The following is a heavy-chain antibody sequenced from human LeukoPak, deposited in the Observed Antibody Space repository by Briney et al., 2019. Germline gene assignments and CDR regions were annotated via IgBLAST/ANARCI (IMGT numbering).Heavy chain of an antibody. CDR2: IYSSGST. CDR1: GGSISSGSYY. D-gene: IGHD3-9*01. Sequence: SQTLSLTCTVSGGSISSGSYYWSWIRQPAGKGLEWIGRIYSSGSTIYNPSLKSRITISVDTSKNQFSLQLSSVTAADTAVYYCARVLSRIGYFDWLLTERGFHNWFDPWGQGTLVTVSS. J-gene: IGHJ5*02. CDR3: ARVLSRIGYFDWLLTERGFHNWFDP. V-gene: IGHV4-61*02.